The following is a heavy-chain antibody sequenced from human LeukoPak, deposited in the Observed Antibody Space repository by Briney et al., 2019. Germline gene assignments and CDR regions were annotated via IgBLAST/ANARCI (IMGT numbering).Heavy chain of an antibody. V-gene: IGHV4-59*01. J-gene: IGHJ4*02. Sequence: PSETLSLTCTVSGGSISSYYWSWIRQPPGKGLEWIGYIYYSGSTNYNPSLKSRVTISVDTSKNQFSLKLSSVTAADTAVYYCARGIAAAGPPHFDYWGQGTLVTVSS. CDR2: IYYSGST. D-gene: IGHD6-13*01. CDR1: GGSISSYY. CDR3: ARGIAAAGPPHFDY.